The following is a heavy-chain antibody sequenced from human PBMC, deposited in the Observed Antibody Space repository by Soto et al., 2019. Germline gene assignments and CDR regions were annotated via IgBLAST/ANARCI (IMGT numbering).Heavy chain of an antibody. CDR2: ISYDGSDK. D-gene: IGHD2-21*02. CDR3: ARGGGFCGAGCYKGGIDY. CDR1: GFTFSPYT. V-gene: IGHV3-30-3*01. Sequence: QVQLVESGGGVGQPGRSLRLSCAASGFTFSPYTMHWVRQTPGKGLEWVAVISYDGSDKNYADSVRGRFTISRDNSKNTLFLQMNSLRAEDTALYYCARGGGFCGAGCYKGGIDYWGQGALVTVSS. J-gene: IGHJ4*02.